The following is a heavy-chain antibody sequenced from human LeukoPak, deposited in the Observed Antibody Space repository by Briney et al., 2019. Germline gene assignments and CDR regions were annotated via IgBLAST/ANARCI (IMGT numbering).Heavy chain of an antibody. J-gene: IGHJ4*02. V-gene: IGHV1-69*04. CDR2: IIPILGIA. CDR1: GGTFSSYA. D-gene: IGHD3-22*01. Sequence: SVKVSCKASGGTFSSYAISWVRQAPGQGLERMGRIIPILGIANYAQKFQGRVTITADKSTSTAYMELSSLRSEDTAVYYCARDRTPYYYDSSGYYAFDYWGQGTLVTVSS. CDR3: ARDRTPYYYDSSGYYAFDY.